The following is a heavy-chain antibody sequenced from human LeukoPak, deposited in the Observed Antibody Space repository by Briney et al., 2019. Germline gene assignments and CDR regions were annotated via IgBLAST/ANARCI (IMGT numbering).Heavy chain of an antibody. CDR3: ARRIAVAGYFDY. Sequence: SETLSLTCTVSGGSISSGSYYWSWIRQPAGKGLEWIGRIYTSGSTNYNPSLKSRVTISVDTSKNQFSLKLSSVTAADTAVYYCARRIAVAGYFDYWGQGTLVTVSS. J-gene: IGHJ4*02. D-gene: IGHD6-19*01. V-gene: IGHV4-61*02. CDR1: GGSISSGSYY. CDR2: IYTSGST.